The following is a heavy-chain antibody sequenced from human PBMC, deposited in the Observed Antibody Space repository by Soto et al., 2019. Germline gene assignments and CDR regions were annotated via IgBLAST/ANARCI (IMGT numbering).Heavy chain of an antibody. J-gene: IGHJ1*01. Sequence: ASVKVSCKASGYTFSSYYIHWVRQAPGQGLEWMGIINPSGGTTTYAQKFQGRVTMTRDTSTSTAYMELSSLRSEDTGLYYCARDRGYDSGGYYPFLDHWGQGTRVTVSS. D-gene: IGHD3-22*01. CDR1: GYTFSSYY. CDR2: INPSGGTT. CDR3: ARDRGYDSGGYYPFLDH. V-gene: IGHV1-46*01.